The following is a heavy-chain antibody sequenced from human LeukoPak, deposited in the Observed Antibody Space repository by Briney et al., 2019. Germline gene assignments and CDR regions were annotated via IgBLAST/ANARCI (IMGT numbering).Heavy chain of an antibody. Sequence: GGSLTLSCAASGFAFSSYGMNWVRQAPGKGLEWVAVICNDGSNEYYADSVKGRFTISRDNSKNTLYLQMNSLRAEDTAVYYCAKDYGWNAIVRATAGFDFWGQGTLVTVSS. CDR3: AKDYGWNAIVRATAGFDF. J-gene: IGHJ4*02. D-gene: IGHD1-26*01. CDR1: GFAFSSYG. V-gene: IGHV3-30*02. CDR2: ICNDGSNE.